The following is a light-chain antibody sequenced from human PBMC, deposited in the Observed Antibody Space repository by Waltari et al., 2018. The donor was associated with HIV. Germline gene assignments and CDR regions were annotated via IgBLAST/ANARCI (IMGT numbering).Light chain of an antibody. Sequence: DIRMTQSTSTLSASIGDRVTITCRASQNIGNSLAWYPQRPGQAPKLLISLASSLERGVPIRFSGSGSGSEFTLTISSLQNEDFATYYCQQFDTYYTFGPGTRLE. J-gene: IGKJ2*01. CDR1: QNIGNS. V-gene: IGKV1-5*03. CDR3: QQFDTYYT. CDR2: LAS.